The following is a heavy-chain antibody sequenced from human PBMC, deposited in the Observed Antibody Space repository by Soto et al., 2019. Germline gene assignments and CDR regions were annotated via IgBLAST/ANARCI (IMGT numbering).Heavy chain of an antibody. Sequence: GGSLRLSCVVSGFSFSDYYMSWIRQAPGKGLEWISYISNTGSTKYYADSVKGRFTISRDNAKNSLYLQMNSLRGEDTAVYYCARDYYGDYSLDYWGQGTLVTVSS. V-gene: IGHV3-11*01. CDR1: GFSFSDYY. CDR2: ISNTGSTK. CDR3: ARDYYGDYSLDY. J-gene: IGHJ4*02. D-gene: IGHD4-17*01.